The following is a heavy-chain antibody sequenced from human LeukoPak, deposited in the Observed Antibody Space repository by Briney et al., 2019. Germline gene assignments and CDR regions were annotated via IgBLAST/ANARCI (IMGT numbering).Heavy chain of an antibody. CDR3: ARPLMGPSGTDGGY. J-gene: IGHJ4*02. V-gene: IGHV3-21*05. CDR1: GFTFSSYS. D-gene: IGHD2-8*01. Sequence: GGSLRLSCAASGFTFSSYSMNWVRPAPGKGLEWVSYISSASGSIYYADSVKGRFTISRDNAKNSLYLQMNSLRAEDTAVYYCARPLMGPSGTDGGYWGQGTLVTVSS. CDR2: ISSASGSI.